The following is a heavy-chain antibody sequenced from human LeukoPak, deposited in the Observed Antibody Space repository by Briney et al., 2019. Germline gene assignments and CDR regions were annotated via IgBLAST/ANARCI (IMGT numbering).Heavy chain of an antibody. Sequence: GGSLRLSCAASGFTFSSYGMHWVRQAPGEGLEWVAVIWYDGSNKYYADSVKGRFTISRDNSKNTLYLQMNSLRAEDTAVYYCARSWYSISSGLYGMDVWGQGTTVTVSS. J-gene: IGHJ6*02. V-gene: IGHV3-33*01. CDR3: ARSWYSISSGLYGMDV. CDR1: GFTFSSYG. D-gene: IGHD6-6*01. CDR2: IWYDGSNK.